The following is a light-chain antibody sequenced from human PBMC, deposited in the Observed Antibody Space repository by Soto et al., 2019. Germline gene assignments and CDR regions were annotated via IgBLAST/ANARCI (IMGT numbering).Light chain of an antibody. V-gene: IGKV3-20*01. Sequence: EVVLTQSPNTLSLSPGESATLSCRASQAVSSTYLVWYQQKPGLAPRLLIYGASSRAPGISDRFSGSGSGTDLTLTISRLEPEDFAVYYCHQCGNSWWTFGEGTKVEIK. CDR3: HQCGNSWWT. J-gene: IGKJ1*01. CDR1: QAVSSTY. CDR2: GAS.